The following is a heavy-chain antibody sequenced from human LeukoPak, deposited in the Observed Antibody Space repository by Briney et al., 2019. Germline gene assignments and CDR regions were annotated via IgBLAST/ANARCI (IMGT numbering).Heavy chain of an antibody. CDR3: ARDVGLHDFWSGSYYYYMDV. J-gene: IGHJ6*03. CDR2: INTDGSST. V-gene: IGHV3-74*01. CDR1: GFTFSTYW. D-gene: IGHD3-3*01. Sequence: GGSLRLSCAASGFTFSTYWMNWVRQAPGKGLVWVSRINTDGSSTRYADSVKGRFTISRDNAKNTLYLQMNSLRAEDTAVYYCARDVGLHDFWSGSYYYYMDVWGKGTTVTVSS.